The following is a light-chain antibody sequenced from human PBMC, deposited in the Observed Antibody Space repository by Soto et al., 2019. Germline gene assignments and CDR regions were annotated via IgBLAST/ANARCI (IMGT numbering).Light chain of an antibody. CDR2: AAS. CDR3: QQSYSPST. J-gene: IGKJ2*01. Sequence: DIQMTQSPSSLSASVGDRVTITCRASQSISSYLNWYQQKPGKAPKLLIYAASSLQSGVPSRFSGSGSGTDLTLTISSLQPEEFATYYCQQSYSPSTFGQGTKLEIK. V-gene: IGKV1-39*01. CDR1: QSISSY.